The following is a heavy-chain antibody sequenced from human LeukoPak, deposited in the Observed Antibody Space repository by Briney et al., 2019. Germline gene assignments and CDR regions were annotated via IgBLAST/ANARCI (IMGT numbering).Heavy chain of an antibody. D-gene: IGHD3-3*01. J-gene: IGHJ4*02. CDR2: ISSSGSTI. CDR1: GFTFSDYY. CDR3: ARDPRYDFWSGLNDY. V-gene: IGHV3-11*04. Sequence: SGGSLRLSCAASGFTFSDYYMSWIRQAPGKGLEWVSYISSSGSTIYYADSVKGRFTISRDNAKNSLYLQMNSLRAEDTAVYYCARDPRYDFWSGLNDYWGQRTLVTVSS.